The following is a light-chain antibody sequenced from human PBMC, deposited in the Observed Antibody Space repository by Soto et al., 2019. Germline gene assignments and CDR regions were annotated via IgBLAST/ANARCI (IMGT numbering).Light chain of an antibody. Sequence: DIQMTQSPSTLPASVGDSVTITCRASQSISSWLAWYQQKQGKAPKXLIYAASTLESGVPSRFSATVSGTEFSITITSLQPEDFETYYCQQLFDSPITFGQGTRLEIK. CDR1: QSISSW. J-gene: IGKJ5*01. CDR2: AAS. CDR3: QQLFDSPIT. V-gene: IGKV1-5*01.